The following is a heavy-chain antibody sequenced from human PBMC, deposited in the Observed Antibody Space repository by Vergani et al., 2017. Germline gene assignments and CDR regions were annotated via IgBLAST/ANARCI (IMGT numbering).Heavy chain of an antibody. V-gene: IGHV3-21*01. CDR2: ISSSSSYI. Sequence: EVQLLESGGGLVKPGGSLRLSCAASGFTFSSYSMNWVRQAPGKGLEWVSSISSSSSYIYYADSVKGRFTISRDNAKNSLYLQMNSLRAEDTAVYYCARAPTFDSTIQVFDYWGQGTLVTVSS. CDR3: ARAPTFDSTIQVFDY. D-gene: IGHD2/OR15-2a*01. CDR1: GFTFSSYS. J-gene: IGHJ4*02.